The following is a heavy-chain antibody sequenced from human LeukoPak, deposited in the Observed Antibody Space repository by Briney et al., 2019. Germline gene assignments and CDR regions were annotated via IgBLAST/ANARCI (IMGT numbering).Heavy chain of an antibody. CDR3: VRGWSDRYNSGWDY. V-gene: IGHV1-8*01. J-gene: IGHJ4*02. CDR1: GYTFITYD. D-gene: IGHD6-19*01. Sequence: ASVKVSCKASGYTFITYDINWVRQTTGQGPEWMGWMNPNSGNTGYPQKFQGRVTMTRDTSISTAYMELSSLESDDTAAYYCVRGWSDRYNSGWDYWGQGTLVSVSS. CDR2: MNPNSGNT.